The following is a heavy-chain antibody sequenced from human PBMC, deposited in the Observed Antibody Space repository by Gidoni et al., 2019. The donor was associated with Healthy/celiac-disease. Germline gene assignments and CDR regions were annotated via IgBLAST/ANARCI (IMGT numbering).Heavy chain of an antibody. J-gene: IGHJ3*02. CDR3: ARIDYGDYSSSYAFDI. V-gene: IGHV4-4*07. CDR1: GGSISSYY. CDR2: IYTSGST. D-gene: IGHD4-17*01. Sequence: QVPLQESGPGLVKPSETLSLTRTVSGGSISSYYWGLGRQPAGKGLEWVWRIYTSGSTNYNPSLKGRVTMSVDTSKNQFSLKLSSVTAADTAVYYCARIDYGDYSSSYAFDIWGQGTMVTVSS.